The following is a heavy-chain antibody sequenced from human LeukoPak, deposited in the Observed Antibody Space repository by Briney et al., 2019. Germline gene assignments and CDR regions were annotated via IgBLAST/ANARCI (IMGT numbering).Heavy chain of an antibody. V-gene: IGHV4-34*01. CDR3: ARRRRDDYVWGSYPPTTFDY. D-gene: IGHD3-16*01. Sequence: SETLSLTCAVYGGSFSGYYWSWIRQPPGKGLEWIGEINHSGSTNYNPSLKSRVTISVDTSKNRFSLKLSSVTAADTAVYYCARRRRDDYVWGSYPPTTFDYWGQGTLVTVSS. J-gene: IGHJ4*02. CDR2: INHSGST. CDR1: GGSFSGYY.